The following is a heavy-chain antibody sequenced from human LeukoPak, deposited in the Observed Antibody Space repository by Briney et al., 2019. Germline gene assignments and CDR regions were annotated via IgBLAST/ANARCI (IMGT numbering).Heavy chain of an antibody. D-gene: IGHD5-18*01. V-gene: IGHV4-39*07. CDR2: IYCSGST. Sequence: WVRQAPGKGLEWIGSIYCSGSTYYNPSLKSRVTISVDTSKNQFSLKLSSVTAADTAVYYCARDRGGYSYTILKAGRGFDPWGQGTLVTVSS. CDR3: ARDRGGYSYTILKAGRGFDP. J-gene: IGHJ5*02.